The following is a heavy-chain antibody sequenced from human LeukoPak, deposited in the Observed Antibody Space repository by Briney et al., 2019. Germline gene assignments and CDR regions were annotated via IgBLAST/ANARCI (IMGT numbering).Heavy chain of an antibody. CDR2: IYYSGST. V-gene: IGHV4-59*01. Sequence: SETLSLTCTVSGGSISNYYWSWIRQPPWKGLEWIGYIYYSGSTNYNPSLKSRVTISVDTSKNQFSLKLSSVTAADTAVYYCARVDYGSGSYRFDPWGQGTLVTVSS. D-gene: IGHD3-10*01. CDR3: ARVDYGSGSYRFDP. CDR1: GGSISNYY. J-gene: IGHJ5*02.